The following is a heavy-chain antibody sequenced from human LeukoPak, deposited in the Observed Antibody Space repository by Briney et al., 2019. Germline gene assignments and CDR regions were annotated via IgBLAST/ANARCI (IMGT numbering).Heavy chain of an antibody. CDR3: ARGRYSSGWPQLYYYYGMDV. CDR2: INHSGST. D-gene: IGHD6-19*01. V-gene: IGHV4-34*01. CDR1: GGSFSGYY. J-gene: IGHJ6*02. Sequence: NTSETLSLTCAVYGGSFSGYYWSWIRQPPGKGLEWIGEINHSGSTNYNPSLKSRVTISVDTSKNQFSLKLSSVTAADTAVYYCARGRYSSGWPQLYYYYGMDVWGQGTTVTVSS.